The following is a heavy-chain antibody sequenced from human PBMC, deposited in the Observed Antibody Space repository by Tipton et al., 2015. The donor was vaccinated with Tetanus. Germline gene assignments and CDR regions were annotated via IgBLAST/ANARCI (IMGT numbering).Heavy chain of an antibody. Sequence: AGLVKPSETLSLTCAVSGGSSSSFYWSWIRQPPGGGLEWIGEINQRGTTYNPSLNRRATISVDSSATELSLSLSSVTAADTAVYFCAILPKHWQAPRGAPWGQGVLVTVSS. CDR3: AILPKHWQAPRGAP. V-gene: IGHV4-34*01. CDR1: GGSSSSFY. J-gene: IGHJ5*02. D-gene: IGHD1-1*01. CDR2: INQRGT.